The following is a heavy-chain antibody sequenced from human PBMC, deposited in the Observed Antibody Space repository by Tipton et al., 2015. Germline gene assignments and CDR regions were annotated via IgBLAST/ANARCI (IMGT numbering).Heavy chain of an antibody. J-gene: IGHJ4*02. CDR1: GFTFSNYA. D-gene: IGHD5-24*01. CDR3: AKDHKDGYSFDY. CDR2: ISHDGNNK. V-gene: IGHV3-30*18. Sequence: SLRLSCAASGFTFSNYAIHWVRQVPGKGLEWVAAISHDGNNKYHADSLQGRFTISRDNSKDTLYLQMDGLRTEDTAVYYCAKDHKDGYSFDYWGQGTLVTVSS.